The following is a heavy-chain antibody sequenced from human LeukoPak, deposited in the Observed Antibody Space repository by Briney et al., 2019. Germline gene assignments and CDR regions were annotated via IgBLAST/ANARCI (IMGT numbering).Heavy chain of an antibody. Sequence: SETLSLTCTVSGGSISTDASYWAWIRQPPGKGLEWIGSIYYSGSTYYSSSLKSRVTLSVDTSKNQFSLKMSSVTAADTAVFYCARLFSRGWEYHFGLDVWGQGTTVTV. V-gene: IGHV4-39*01. J-gene: IGHJ6*02. D-gene: IGHD6-19*01. CDR1: GGSISTDASY. CDR2: IYYSGST. CDR3: ARLFSRGWEYHFGLDV.